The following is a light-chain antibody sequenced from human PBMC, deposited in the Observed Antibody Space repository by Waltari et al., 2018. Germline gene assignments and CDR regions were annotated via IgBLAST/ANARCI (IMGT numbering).Light chain of an antibody. V-gene: IGKV1-39*01. CDR1: QSISEY. CDR2: AAS. J-gene: IGKJ5*01. CDR3: QQSYSTLIT. Sequence: DVQLTQSPSSLAASVGDRVTITCRASQSISEYLIWYQVQPGKAPKLRIYAASTLQSGVPSRFSGSGSGTHFTLTISSLQPEDFATYYCQQSYSTLITFGQGTRLEIK.